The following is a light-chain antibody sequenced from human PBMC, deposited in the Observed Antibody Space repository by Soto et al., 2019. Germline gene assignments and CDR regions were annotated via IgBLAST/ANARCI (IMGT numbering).Light chain of an antibody. CDR1: SSDVGAYNY. V-gene: IGLV2-8*01. CDR2: EVS. J-gene: IGLJ1*01. CDR3: SSYAGSNTYV. Sequence: QSALTQPPSASGSPGQSVTISCTGTSSDVGAYNYVSWYQQHPGKAPKLMIYEVSKWTSGVPDRFSGSKSGNTASLTVSGRQAEDETDYYCSSYAGSNTYVFGTGTKLTVL.